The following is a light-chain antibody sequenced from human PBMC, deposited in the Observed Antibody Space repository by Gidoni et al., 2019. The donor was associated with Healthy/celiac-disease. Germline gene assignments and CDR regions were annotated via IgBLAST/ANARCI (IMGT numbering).Light chain of an antibody. CDR1: QSISSY. J-gene: IGKJ4*01. V-gene: IGKV1-39*01. CDR3: QQCYSTPLT. CDR2: AAS. Sequence: DIQMTQSPSSLSASVGYRVTITCRSSQSISSYLIWYHHKPGKAPKLLIYAASSLQSGVPSRFSVSGSGTDFTLTISSLQPEDFSTYDCQQCYSTPLTFGGGTKVDIK.